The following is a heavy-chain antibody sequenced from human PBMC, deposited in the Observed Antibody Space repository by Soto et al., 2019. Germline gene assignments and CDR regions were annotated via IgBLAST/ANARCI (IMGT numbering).Heavy chain of an antibody. Sequence: QVQLVESGGGVVQPGRSLRLSCAASGFTFSSYAMHWVRQVPGKGLEWLAVVSHDGSLYPYADSVKGRFSISRDNSRKTLYLQMNSLRPEDTAVYYCVKDRSDTWSFDYWGQGTLVTVSS. J-gene: IGHJ4*02. CDR2: VSHDGSLY. D-gene: IGHD2-8*02. V-gene: IGHV3-30*18. CDR3: VKDRSDTWSFDY. CDR1: GFTFSSYA.